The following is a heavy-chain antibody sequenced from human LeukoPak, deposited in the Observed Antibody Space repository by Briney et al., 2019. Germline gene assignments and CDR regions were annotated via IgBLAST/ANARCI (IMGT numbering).Heavy chain of an antibody. D-gene: IGHD1-14*01. CDR1: GFTFSSYS. CDR2: ISGSGSTI. J-gene: IGHJ5*02. CDR3: ATGVNWFDP. Sequence: PGGSLRLSCAASGFTFSSYSMNWVRQAPGKGLEWIAYISGSGSTIYYADSVKGRFTISRDNAENSLYLQMNSLRAEDTAVYYCATGVNWFDPWGQGTLVIVSS. V-gene: IGHV3-48*01.